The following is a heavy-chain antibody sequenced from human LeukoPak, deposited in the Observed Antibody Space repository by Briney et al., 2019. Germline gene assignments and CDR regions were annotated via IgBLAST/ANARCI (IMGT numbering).Heavy chain of an antibody. CDR3: AREGGRSSSGTQSHYFDY. D-gene: IGHD6-6*01. J-gene: IGHJ4*02. Sequence: SETLSLTCAVYGGSFSGYYWSWIRQPPGKGLEWIGEINHSGSTNYNPSLKSRVTIPVDTSKNQFSLKLSSVTAADTAVYYCAREGGRSSSGTQSHYFDYWGQGTLVTVSS. CDR1: GGSFSGYY. V-gene: IGHV4-34*01. CDR2: INHSGST.